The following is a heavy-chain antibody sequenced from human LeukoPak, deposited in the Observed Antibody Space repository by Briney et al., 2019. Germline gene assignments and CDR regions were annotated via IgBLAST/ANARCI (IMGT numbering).Heavy chain of an antibody. CDR2: IKQDGSEK. D-gene: IGHD6-13*01. CDR3: ARDRIAAGGPYWFDP. J-gene: IGHJ5*02. V-gene: IGHV3-7*01. Sequence: GGSLRLSCAASGFIFSNYWMTWVRQAPGKGLEWVANIKQDGSEKYYVESVKGRFTISRDNAKNSLYLQMSSLRAEDTAVYYCARDRIAAGGPYWFDPWGQGTLVTVSS. CDR1: GFIFSNYW.